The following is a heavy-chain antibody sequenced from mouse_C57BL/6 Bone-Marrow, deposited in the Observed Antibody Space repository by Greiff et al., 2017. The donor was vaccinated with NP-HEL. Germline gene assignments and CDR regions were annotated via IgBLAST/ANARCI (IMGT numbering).Heavy chain of an antibody. CDR1: GYTFTSYG. J-gene: IGHJ3*01. D-gene: IGHD1-1*01. CDR2: IYPRSGNT. Sequence: QVHVKQSGAELARPGASVKLSCKASGYTFTSYGISWVKQRTGQGLEWIGEIYPRSGNTYYNEKFKGKATLTADKSSSTAYMELRSLTSEDSAVYFTTVVATRAWFAYWGQGTLVTVSA. V-gene: IGHV1-81*01. CDR3: TVVATRAWFAY.